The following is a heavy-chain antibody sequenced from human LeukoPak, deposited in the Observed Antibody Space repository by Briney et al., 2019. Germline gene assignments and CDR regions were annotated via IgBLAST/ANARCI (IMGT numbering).Heavy chain of an antibody. V-gene: IGHV3-23*01. J-gene: IGHJ6*02. Sequence: GALRLSCAASGFTFSSYAMSWVRQAPGKGLEWVSAISGSGGSTYYADSVKGRFTISRDISNNTLYLQMSSLRVEDTAIYYCARDHWQWLEDYYAMDVWGQGTTVTVSS. CDR3: ARDHWQWLEDYYAMDV. D-gene: IGHD6-19*01. CDR2: ISGSGGST. CDR1: GFTFSSYA.